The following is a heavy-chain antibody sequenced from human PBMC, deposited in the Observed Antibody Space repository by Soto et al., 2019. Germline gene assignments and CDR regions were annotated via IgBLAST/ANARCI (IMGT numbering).Heavy chain of an antibody. CDR2: IYYSGST. CDR3: AKGGVTQFDY. J-gene: IGHJ4*02. Sequence: SETLSLTCTVSGGSISSHYWSWIRQPPGKGLEWIGYIYYSGSTNYNPSLKSRVTISVDTSTNQFSLKLSSVTAADTAVYYCAKGGVTQFDYWGQGALVTVSS. D-gene: IGHD3-16*01. CDR1: GGSISSHY. V-gene: IGHV4-59*11.